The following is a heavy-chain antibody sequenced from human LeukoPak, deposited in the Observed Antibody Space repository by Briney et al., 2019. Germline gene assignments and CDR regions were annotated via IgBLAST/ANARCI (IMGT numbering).Heavy chain of an antibody. Sequence: SETLSLTCAVSGGSIISGACSWSWIRQPPGKGLEWIGYIYYSGSTNYNPSLKSRVTISVDTSKNQFSLKLSSVTAADTAVYYCARHEVHGYSYGYDWFDPWGQGTLVIVPP. V-gene: IGHV4-30-2*03. CDR2: IYYSGST. D-gene: IGHD5-18*01. CDR3: ARHEVHGYSYGYDWFDP. CDR1: GGSIISGACS. J-gene: IGHJ5*02.